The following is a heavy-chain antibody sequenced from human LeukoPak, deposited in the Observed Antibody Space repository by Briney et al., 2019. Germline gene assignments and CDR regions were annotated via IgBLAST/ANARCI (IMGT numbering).Heavy chain of an antibody. Sequence: ASVKVSCKASGGTFSSFAINWVRQAPGQGLEWMGGINPIYGTANYAQKFQGRVTITADESTSTAYMELSSLRSEDTAIYFCTRDTFDSSGYFYYYFDYWGQGTLVTVSS. V-gene: IGHV1-69*13. J-gene: IGHJ4*02. CDR3: TRDTFDSSGYFYYYFDY. CDR1: GGTFSSFA. CDR2: INPIYGTA. D-gene: IGHD3-22*01.